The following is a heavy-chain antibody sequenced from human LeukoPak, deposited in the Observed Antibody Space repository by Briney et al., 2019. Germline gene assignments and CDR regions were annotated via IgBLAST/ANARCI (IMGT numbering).Heavy chain of an antibody. Sequence: GGSLRLSCAASGFTFSSYVMSWVRQAPGKGLEWVSAISGSGGSTYYADSVKGRFTISRDNSKNNLYLQMNSLRAEDTAVHYCAKDRGTTVVTYYFDFWGQGTLVTVSS. CDR1: GFTFSSYV. CDR2: ISGSGGST. V-gene: IGHV3-23*01. D-gene: IGHD4-23*01. J-gene: IGHJ4*02. CDR3: AKDRGTTVVTYYFDF.